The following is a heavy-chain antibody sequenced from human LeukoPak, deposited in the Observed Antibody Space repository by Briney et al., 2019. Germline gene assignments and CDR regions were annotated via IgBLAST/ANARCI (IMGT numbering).Heavy chain of an antibody. CDR1: GFTFSSYW. Sequence: PGGSLRLSCAASGFTFSSYWMSWVRQAPGKGLEWVANIKQGGSEKYYVDSVKGRFTISRDNAKNSLYLQMNSLRAEDTAVYYCARDRSIYYYGMDVWGQGTTVTVSS. CDR3: ARDRSIYYYGMDV. D-gene: IGHD1-26*01. J-gene: IGHJ6*02. V-gene: IGHV3-7*01. CDR2: IKQGGSEK.